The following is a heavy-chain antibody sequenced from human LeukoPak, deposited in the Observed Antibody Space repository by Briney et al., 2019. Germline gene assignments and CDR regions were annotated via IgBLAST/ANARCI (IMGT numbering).Heavy chain of an antibody. CDR2: IRYDGSNK. J-gene: IGHJ4*02. CDR3: AKADSSGYYNFDY. V-gene: IGHV3-30*02. CDR1: GFTFSSYG. Sequence: GGSLRLSCAASGFTFSSYGMHWVRQAPGKGLEWVAFIRYDGSNKYYADPVKGRFTISRDNSKNTLYLQMNSLRAEDTAVYYCAKADSSGYYNFDYWGQGTLVTVSS. D-gene: IGHD3-22*01.